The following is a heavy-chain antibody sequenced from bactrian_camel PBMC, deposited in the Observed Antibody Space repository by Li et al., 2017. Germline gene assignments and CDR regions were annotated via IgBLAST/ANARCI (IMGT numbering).Heavy chain of an antibody. D-gene: IGHD6*01. V-gene: IGHV3S40*01. CDR1: GITFRFYG. CDR2: INSDGSGT. CDR3: TSYGYVPESY. Sequence: VQLVESGGGLVQPGGSLRVSCAASGITFRFYGMSWVRQAPGKGLEWVSGINSDGSGTYYADSVKGRFTISRDNAKNTLYLQLNSLKTDDTAMNYCTSYGYVPESYWGQGTQVTVS. J-gene: IGHJ4*01.